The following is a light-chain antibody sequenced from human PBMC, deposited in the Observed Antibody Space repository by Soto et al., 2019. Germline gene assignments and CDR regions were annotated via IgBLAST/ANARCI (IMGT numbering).Light chain of an antibody. CDR1: SSDVGGYNY. Sequence: HSALTQPASVSGSPGQSITISCTGTSSDVGGYNYVSWYQQHPGKAPKLMIYDVSNRPSGVSDRFSGSKSGNTASLTISGLQAEDEADYYCSSYTSSSTSVVFGGGTKRTVL. CDR3: SSYTSSSTSVV. V-gene: IGLV2-14*01. J-gene: IGLJ2*01. CDR2: DVS.